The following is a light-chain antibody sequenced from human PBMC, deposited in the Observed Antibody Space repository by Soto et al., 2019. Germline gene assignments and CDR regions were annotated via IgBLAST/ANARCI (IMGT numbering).Light chain of an antibody. J-gene: IGKJ1*01. V-gene: IGKV2-30*01. CDR3: MQGTHWPWT. CDR2: KVS. Sequence: DVVMTQSPLSLPVTLGQPASISCRSSQSLLYSDGNTFLNWFQQRPGQSPRRLIYKVSNRDSGVLDRFSGSVSGSDFTLKISRVEAEDVGVSYCMQGTHWPWTFGQGTKVEIK. CDR1: QSLLYSDGNTF.